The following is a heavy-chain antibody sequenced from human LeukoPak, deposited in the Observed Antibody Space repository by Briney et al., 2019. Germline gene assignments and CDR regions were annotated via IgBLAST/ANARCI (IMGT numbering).Heavy chain of an antibody. D-gene: IGHD2-15*01. Sequence: NPSETLSLTCTVSGYSVSSGYYWGWIRQPPGKGLEWIGSMYHSGDTYYDPSLKSRVTISVDTSKNQFSLKLSSVTAADTAVYYCARDRGLGYCSGGSCYSESYWFDPWGQGTLVTVSS. J-gene: IGHJ5*02. V-gene: IGHV4-38-2*02. CDR2: MYHSGDT. CDR3: ARDRGLGYCSGGSCYSESYWFDP. CDR1: GYSVSSGYY.